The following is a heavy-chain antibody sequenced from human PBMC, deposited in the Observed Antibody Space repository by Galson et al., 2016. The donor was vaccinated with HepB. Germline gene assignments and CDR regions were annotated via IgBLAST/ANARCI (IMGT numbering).Heavy chain of an antibody. Sequence: SLRLSCAASGFRFSDYSMNWVRQAPGKGLVWVSRISPDGRSTSYADSVKGRFTISRDNAKNTLYLQMNSLRAEDTAVYYCARVDLYNKPTGYWGQGTLVTGSS. V-gene: IGHV3-74*01. J-gene: IGHJ4*02. CDR2: ISPDGRST. CDR3: ARVDLYNKPTGY. CDR1: GFRFSDYS. D-gene: IGHD1-1*01.